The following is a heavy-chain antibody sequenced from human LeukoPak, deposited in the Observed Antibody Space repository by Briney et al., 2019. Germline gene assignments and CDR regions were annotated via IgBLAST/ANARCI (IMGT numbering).Heavy chain of an antibody. CDR2: IFYSGST. J-gene: IGHJ5*02. V-gene: IGHV4-59*01. CDR3: AREGYYGSGSYSIHWFDP. D-gene: IGHD3-10*01. Sequence: PPETLSLTCTVSGGSISSYYWSWIRQPPGKGLEWIGYIFYSGSTNYNPSLKSRDTISVDTSKNQLSLKLSSVAAADTAVYYCAREGYYGSGSYSIHWFDPWGQGTLVTVSS. CDR1: GGSISSYY.